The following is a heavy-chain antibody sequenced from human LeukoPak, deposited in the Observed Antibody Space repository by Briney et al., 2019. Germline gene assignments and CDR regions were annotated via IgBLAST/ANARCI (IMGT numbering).Heavy chain of an antibody. CDR1: GGSISNSF. J-gene: IGHJ5*02. V-gene: IGHV4-4*07. CDR3: ARDLVVPPYNWFDP. D-gene: IGHD2-2*01. CDR2: ISTSGNT. Sequence: SETLSLTCTVSGGSISNSFWSWIRHPAGKGLEWIGLISTSGNTNYNPSLKSRVTMSVDTSNKQLSLRLSSVTAADTAVYYCARDLVVPPYNWFDPWGQGTLVTVSS.